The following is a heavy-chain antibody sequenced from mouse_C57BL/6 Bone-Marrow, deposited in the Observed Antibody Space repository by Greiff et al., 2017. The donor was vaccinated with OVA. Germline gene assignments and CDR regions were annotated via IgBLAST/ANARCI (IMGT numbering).Heavy chain of an antibody. CDR1: GYTFTDYY. J-gene: IGHJ2*01. V-gene: IGHV1-77*01. D-gene: IGHD2-1*01. CDR3: ARSGNYCFDY. CDR2: IGPGRGST. Sequence: QVQLQQSGAELVKPGASVKISCKASGYTFTDYYINWVKQRPGQGLEWIGKIGPGRGSTYYNEKFKGKATLTADKSSSTAYRQRSSLTSDDSAVYFCARSGNYCFDYWGQGTTLTVSS.